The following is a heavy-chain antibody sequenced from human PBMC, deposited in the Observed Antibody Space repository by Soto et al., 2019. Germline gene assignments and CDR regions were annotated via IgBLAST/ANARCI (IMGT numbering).Heavy chain of an antibody. V-gene: IGHV4-30-2*01. J-gene: IGHJ5*02. D-gene: IGHD2-2*01. CDR2: IYHSGST. CDR1: GGSISSGGYS. Sequence: QLQLQESGSGLVKPSQTLSLTCAVSGGSISSGGYSWSWIRQPPGKGLEWIGYIYHSGSTYYNPSLKMRVTISVDRSKNQFSLKLSSVTAADTAVYYCARDVGYCSSTSCAPYNWFDPWGQGTLVTVSS. CDR3: ARDVGYCSSTSCAPYNWFDP.